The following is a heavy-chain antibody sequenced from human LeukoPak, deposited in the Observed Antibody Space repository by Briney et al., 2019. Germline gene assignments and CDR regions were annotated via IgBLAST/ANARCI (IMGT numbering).Heavy chain of an antibody. J-gene: IGHJ4*02. CDR1: GFTFSSYA. V-gene: IGHV3-30-3*01. CDR3: ARGPVVVLAAQYFDY. D-gene: IGHD2-15*01. CDR2: ISYDGSNK. Sequence: PGGSLSLSCAASGFTFSSYAMHWVRQAPGKGLEWVAVISYDGSNKYYADSVKGRFTISRDNSKNTPYLQMNSLSGEDTAVYYCARGPVVVLAAQYFDYWGQGTLVTVSS.